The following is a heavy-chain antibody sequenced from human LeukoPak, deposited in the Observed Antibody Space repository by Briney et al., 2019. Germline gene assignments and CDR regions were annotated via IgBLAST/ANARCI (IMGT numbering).Heavy chain of an antibody. CDR3: ARVGYGSGSPRRAFDI. CDR2: IYSSGST. V-gene: IGHV4-59*01. CDR1: GGSISSYY. Sequence: SETLSLTCTVSGGSISSYYWSWIRQPPGKGLEWIGYIYSSGSTNYNPSLKSRVTISVDTSKNQFSLKLSSVTAADAAVYYCARVGYGSGSPRRAFDIWGQGTMVTVSS. D-gene: IGHD6-19*01. J-gene: IGHJ3*02.